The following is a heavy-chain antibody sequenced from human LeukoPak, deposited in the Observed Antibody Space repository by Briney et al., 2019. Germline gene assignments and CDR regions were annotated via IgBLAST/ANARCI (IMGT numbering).Heavy chain of an antibody. V-gene: IGHV3-21*01. D-gene: IGHD6-13*01. CDR3: ARGGIAAAAHLYYFDY. J-gene: IGHJ4*02. CDR1: GFTFSSYS. CDR2: ISSSSSYI. Sequence: PGGSLRLSCAASGFTFSSYSMNWVRQAPGKGLEWVSSISSSSSYIYYADSVKGRFTISRDNAKNSLYLQMNSLRAEDTAVYYCARGGIAAAAHLYYFDYWGQGTLVTVSS.